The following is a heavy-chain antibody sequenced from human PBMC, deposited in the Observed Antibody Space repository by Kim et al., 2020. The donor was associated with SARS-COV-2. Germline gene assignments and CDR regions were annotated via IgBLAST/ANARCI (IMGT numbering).Heavy chain of an antibody. D-gene: IGHD3-9*01. CDR1: GFTFGSYW. V-gene: IGHV3-7*03. CDR2: IKQDGSQK. CDR3: ARTLTGTTESFEY. Sequence: GGSLRLSCAASGFTFGSYWMTWVRQAPGKVLEWVANIKQDGSQKYYVDSVKGRFTISRDDAKNSLYLQMNSLRAEDTAVYYCARTLTGTTESFEYWGQGTLVTVSS. J-gene: IGHJ1*01.